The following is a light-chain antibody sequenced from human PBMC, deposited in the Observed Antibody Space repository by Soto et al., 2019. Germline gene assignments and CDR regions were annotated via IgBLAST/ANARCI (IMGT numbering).Light chain of an antibody. CDR1: QSISSY. J-gene: IGKJ3*01. V-gene: IGKV1-39*01. CDR2: AAS. CDR3: QQSFRNPLT. Sequence: DIQMTQSPSSLSASVGDRVNITCRASQSISSYLNWYQQKPGKAPKLLVYAASRLQSGVPSRFSGTGSGTDFTLTISSLQPEDFATYYCQQSFRNPLTFGPGNKQDIK.